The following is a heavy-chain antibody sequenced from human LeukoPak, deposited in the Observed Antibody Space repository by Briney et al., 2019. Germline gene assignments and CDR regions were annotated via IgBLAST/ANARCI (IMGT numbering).Heavy chain of an antibody. CDR2: ISGSGGST. CDR1: GFTVSSNY. V-gene: IGHV3-23*01. J-gene: IGHJ6*02. CDR3: AKGGYCSGGSCSYYYGMDV. D-gene: IGHD2-15*01. Sequence: GGSLRLSCAASGFTVSSNYMSWVRQAPGKGLEWVSAISGSGGSTYYADSVKGRFTISRDNSKNTLYLQMNSLRAEDTALYYCAKGGYCSGGSCSYYYGMDVWGQGTTVTVSS.